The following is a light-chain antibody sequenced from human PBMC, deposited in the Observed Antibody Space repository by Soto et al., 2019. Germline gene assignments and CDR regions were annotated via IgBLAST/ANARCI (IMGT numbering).Light chain of an antibody. CDR2: TDN. J-gene: IGLJ1*01. CDR3: QSYDSRLSAYV. V-gene: IGLV1-40*01. CDR1: SSNIGAGYD. Sequence: QSALTQPPSVSGAPGQRVTISCTGSSSNIGAGYDVHWYQQLPGTAPKLLIYTDNNRPSGVPDRFSGSKSGTTASLAITGLQAEDEADYYCQSYDSRLSAYVFGTGTKLTVL.